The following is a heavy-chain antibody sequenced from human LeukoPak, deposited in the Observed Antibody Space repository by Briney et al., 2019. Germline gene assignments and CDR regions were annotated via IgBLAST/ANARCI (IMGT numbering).Heavy chain of an antibody. V-gene: IGHV3-74*01. CDR3: ARTGDFDY. CDR1: GFTFSAYW. D-gene: IGHD7-27*01. J-gene: IGHJ4*02. CDR2: IKGDGSVT. Sequence: GGSLRLSCAASGFTFSAYWMHWVRQAPGKGLAWVSYIKGDGSVTSYADSVKGRFTISRDNAKNTLYLQMNSLRAEDTAVYYCARTGDFDYWGQGTLVTVSS.